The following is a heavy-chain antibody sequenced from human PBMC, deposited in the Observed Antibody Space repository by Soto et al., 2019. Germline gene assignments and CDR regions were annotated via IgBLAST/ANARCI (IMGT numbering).Heavy chain of an antibody. CDR2: IYYSGST. CDR1: GGSISSSSYY. Sequence: SETLSLTCTVSGGSISSSSYYWGWIRQPPGKGLEWIGSIYYSGSTYYNPSLKSRVTISVDTSKNQFSLKLSSVTAADTAVYYCARATVTPRAYYYYMDVWGKGTTVTVSS. J-gene: IGHJ6*03. CDR3: ARATVTPRAYYYYMDV. D-gene: IGHD4-4*01. V-gene: IGHV4-39*01.